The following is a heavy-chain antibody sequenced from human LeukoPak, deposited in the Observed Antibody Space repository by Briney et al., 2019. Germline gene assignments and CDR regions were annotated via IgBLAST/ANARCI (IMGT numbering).Heavy chain of an antibody. CDR2: IRCGSCNI. CDR3: ARDIYGSGSYYRYFDY. V-gene: IGHV3-48*01. J-gene: IGHJ4*02. CDR1: GFTLRSYN. D-gene: IGHD3-10*01. Sequence: GGSLRLSCAASGFTLRSYNMNGVRRARGGGLEWVSYIRCGSCNIYYADSVKGRLTIYRDNAKKSLYLQMNSMRAEDTAFYYCARDIYGSGSYYRYFDYWGQGTLVTVSS.